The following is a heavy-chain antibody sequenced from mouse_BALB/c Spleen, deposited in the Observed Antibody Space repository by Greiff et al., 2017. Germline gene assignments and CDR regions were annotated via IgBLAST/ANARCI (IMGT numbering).Heavy chain of an antibody. Sequence: VQLQQPGAELVKPGASVKLSCKASGYTFTSYWMHWVKQRPGQGLEWIGEINPSNGRTNYNEKFKSKATLTVDKSSSTAYMQLSSLTSEDSAVYYCAREDDYGYWYFDVWGAGTTVTVSS. J-gene: IGHJ1*01. CDR1: GYTFTSYW. CDR3: AREDDYGYWYFDV. V-gene: IGHV1S81*02. D-gene: IGHD2-4*01. CDR2: INPSNGRT.